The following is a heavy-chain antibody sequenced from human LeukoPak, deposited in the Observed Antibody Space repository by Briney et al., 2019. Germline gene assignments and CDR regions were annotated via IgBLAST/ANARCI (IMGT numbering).Heavy chain of an antibody. V-gene: IGHV4-34*01. Sequence: PSETLSLTCAVYGGSFSGYYWSWIRQPPGKGLEWIGEINHSGSTNYNLSLKSRVTISVDTSKNQFSLKLSSVTAADTAVYYCARGGYIGYSSSWYRGKTDYWGQGTLVTVSS. CDR2: INHSGST. D-gene: IGHD6-13*01. J-gene: IGHJ4*02. CDR1: GGSFSGYY. CDR3: ARGGYIGYSSSWYRGKTDY.